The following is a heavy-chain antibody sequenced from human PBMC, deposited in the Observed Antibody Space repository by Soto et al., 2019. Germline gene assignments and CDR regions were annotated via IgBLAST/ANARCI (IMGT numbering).Heavy chain of an antibody. J-gene: IGHJ5*02. CDR3: AKVVWIFGVVIKTNWFDP. Sequence: EVQLLESGGGLVQPGGSLRLSCAASGFTFSSYAMSWVRQAPGKGLEWVSAISGSGGSTYYADSVKGRFTISRDNSKNALYLQMNSLRAEDTAVYYCAKVVWIFGVVIKTNWFDPWGQGTLVTVSS. CDR2: ISGSGGST. D-gene: IGHD3-3*01. V-gene: IGHV3-23*01. CDR1: GFTFSSYA.